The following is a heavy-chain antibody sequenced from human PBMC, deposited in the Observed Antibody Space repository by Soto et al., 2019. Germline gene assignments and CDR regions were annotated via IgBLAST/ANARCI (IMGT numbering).Heavy chain of an antibody. V-gene: IGHV5-51*01. D-gene: IGHD5-12*01. CDR1: GYSFTIYW. Sequence: GESLKISCKGSGYSFTIYWIGWVRQMPGKGLEWMGIIYPGDSDTRYSPSFQGQVTISADKSISTAYLQWSSLKASDTAMYYCAREGGAYSDYDPTYYGMDVWGQGTTVTVSS. CDR3: AREGGAYSDYDPTYYGMDV. CDR2: IYPGDSDT. J-gene: IGHJ6*02.